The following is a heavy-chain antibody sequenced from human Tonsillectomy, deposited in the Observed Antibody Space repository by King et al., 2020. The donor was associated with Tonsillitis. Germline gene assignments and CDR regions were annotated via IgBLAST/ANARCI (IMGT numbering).Heavy chain of an antibody. CDR3: ARERQYASSPIDY. CDR2: ISYEGSNK. D-gene: IGHD3-22*01. CDR1: GFTFSSYA. Sequence: VQLVESGGGVVQPGRSLRLSWEVYGFTFSSYAINWGRQAPGKGLEWVAVISYEGSNKYYADSVKGRFTSSRDKFKNTLYLQMNSLRAADTAVYYCARERQYASSPIDYWGPGTLVTVSS. J-gene: IGHJ4*02. V-gene: IGHV3-30-3*01.